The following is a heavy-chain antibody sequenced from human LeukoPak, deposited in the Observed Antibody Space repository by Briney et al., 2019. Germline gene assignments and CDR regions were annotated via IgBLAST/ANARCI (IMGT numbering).Heavy chain of an antibody. V-gene: IGHV1-46*01. CDR1: GYTFTSYY. CDR2: INPSGGST. Sequence: ASVKVSCKASGYTFTSYYMHWVRQAPGQGLEWMGIINPSGGSTSYAQKFQGRVTMTRDTSTSTVYMELSSLRSEDTAVHYCAYCSGGSCYLGGADYWGQGTLVTVSS. CDR3: AYCSGGSCYLGGADY. D-gene: IGHD2-15*01. J-gene: IGHJ4*02.